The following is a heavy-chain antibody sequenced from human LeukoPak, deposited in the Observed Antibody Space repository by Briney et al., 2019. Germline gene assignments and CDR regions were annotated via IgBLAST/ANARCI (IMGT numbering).Heavy chain of an antibody. Sequence: SETLSLTCTVSGGSISSGDYYWSWIRQPPGKGLEWIGYIYYSGSTYYNPSLKSRVTISVDTSKNQFSLKLGSVTAADTAVYYCAGGGWDYYYGMDVWGKGTTVTVSS. CDR1: GGSISSGDYY. CDR3: AGGGWDYYYGMDV. V-gene: IGHV4-30-4*01. J-gene: IGHJ6*04. CDR2: IYYSGST. D-gene: IGHD6-19*01.